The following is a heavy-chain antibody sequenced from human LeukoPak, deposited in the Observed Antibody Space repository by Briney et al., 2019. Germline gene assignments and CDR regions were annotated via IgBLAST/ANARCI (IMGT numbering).Heavy chain of an antibody. CDR2: IGTAGNT. Sequence: PGGSLRLSCTAYGFTFSSHDMHWVRHPTGKGLEWVSGIGTAGNTYYTDSVKGRFTISRENSKNSLYLQMDNLSAEDTAVYYCARSKSYSSGWTDFDCWGQGTLVTVSS. D-gene: IGHD6-19*01. CDR1: GFTFSSHD. CDR3: ARSKSYSSGWTDFDC. V-gene: IGHV3-13*01. J-gene: IGHJ4*02.